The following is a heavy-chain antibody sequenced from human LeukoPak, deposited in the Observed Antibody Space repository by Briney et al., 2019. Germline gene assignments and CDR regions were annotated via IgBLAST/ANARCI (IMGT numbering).Heavy chain of an antibody. CDR2: IYHSGST. CDR3: ARVSGTTDRFDP. D-gene: IGHD1-14*01. CDR1: GYSISSGYY. J-gene: IGHJ5*02. Sequence: PSETLSLTCTVSGYSISSGYYWGWIRQPPGKGLEWIGSIYHSGSTYYNPSLKSRVTISVDTSKNQFSLKLSSVTAADTAVYYCARVSGTTDRFDPWGQGTLVTVSS. V-gene: IGHV4-38-2*02.